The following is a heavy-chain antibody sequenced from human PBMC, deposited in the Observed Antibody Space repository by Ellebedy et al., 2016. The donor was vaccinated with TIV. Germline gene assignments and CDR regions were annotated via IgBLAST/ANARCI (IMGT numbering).Heavy chain of an antibody. V-gene: IGHV3-23*01. D-gene: IGHD1-26*01. CDR1: GFDFNINA. CDR2: IRAIDGSI. J-gene: IGHJ4*02. CDR3: AKDLVAGRTVGVTEKMDY. Sequence: GESLKISCAASGFDFNINALSLVRQAPGKGLEWVSSIRAIDGSIDYADSVGGRLTTYRHNSKNTLFLQMNSLRVEDTAMYDCAKDLVAGRTVGVTEKMDYWGQGTLVTVSS.